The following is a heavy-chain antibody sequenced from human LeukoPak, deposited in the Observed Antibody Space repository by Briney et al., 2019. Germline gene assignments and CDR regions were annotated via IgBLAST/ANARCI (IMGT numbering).Heavy chain of an antibody. J-gene: IGHJ5*02. CDR1: GGSISSSSYY. Sequence: SETLSLTCTVSGGSISSSSYYWGWIRQPPGKGLEWIGSIYYSGSTYYNPSLKSRVTISVDTSKNQFSLKLSSVTAADTAAYYCARDPGYSSSWYGWFDPWGQGTLVTVSS. D-gene: IGHD6-13*01. CDR3: ARDPGYSSSWYGWFDP. V-gene: IGHV4-39*07. CDR2: IYYSGST.